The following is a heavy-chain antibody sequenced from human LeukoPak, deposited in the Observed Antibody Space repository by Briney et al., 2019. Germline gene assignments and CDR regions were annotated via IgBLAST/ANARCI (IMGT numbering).Heavy chain of an antibody. V-gene: IGHV1-18*01. CDR1: GYTFTSYG. J-gene: IGHJ6*02. CDR2: ISAYNGNT. CDR3: ARDSDSSGWPVYYYYGMDV. D-gene: IGHD6-19*01. Sequence: ASVKVSCKASGYTFTSYGISWVRQAPGQGLEWMGWISAYNGNTNYAQKLQGRVTMTTDTSTSTAYMGLRSLRSDDTAVYYCARDSDSSGWPVYYYYGMDVWGQGTTVTVSS.